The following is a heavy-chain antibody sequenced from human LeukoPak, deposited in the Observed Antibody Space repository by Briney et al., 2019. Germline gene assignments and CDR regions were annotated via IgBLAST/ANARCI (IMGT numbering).Heavy chain of an antibody. D-gene: IGHD3-3*01. V-gene: IGHV3-53*01. CDR2: IYGDGNA. CDR1: GFTVSSNH. J-gene: IGHJ6*03. CDR3: ARVIDGDFWSGYYRYYYYYMDV. Sequence: PGGSLRLSCAASGFTVSSNHMSWVRQAPGRGLEWVSVIYGDGNAPFADSVKGRFTISRDNSKNTQYLQMNSLRAEDTAVYYCARVIDGDFWSGYYRYYYYYMDVWGKGTTVTVSS.